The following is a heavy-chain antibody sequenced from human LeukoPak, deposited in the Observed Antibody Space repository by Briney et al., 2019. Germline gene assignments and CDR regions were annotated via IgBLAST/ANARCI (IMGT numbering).Heavy chain of an antibody. Sequence: EASVKVSCKASGYTFTGYYIHWVRQAPGQGLEWMGWINPNSGGTKYAQKFQGRVTMTRDTSISTAHMELSRLRSDDTAVYYCARASITTFSMVRLMDVWGKGTTVTISS. V-gene: IGHV1-2*02. J-gene: IGHJ6*04. CDR1: GYTFTGYY. D-gene: IGHD3-10*01. CDR3: ARASITTFSMVRLMDV. CDR2: INPNSGGT.